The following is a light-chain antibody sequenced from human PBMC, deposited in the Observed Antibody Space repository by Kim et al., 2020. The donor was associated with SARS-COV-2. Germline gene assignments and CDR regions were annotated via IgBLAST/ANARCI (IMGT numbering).Light chain of an antibody. V-gene: IGKV3-11*01. CDR3: QVRSNWPCT. Sequence: EIVLTQSPATLSLSPGERATLSCRASQSVSSYLAWYQQKPGQAPRLLIYDASNRATGIPARFSGSGSGTDFTLTISSLEPEDFAVYYSQVRSNWPCTSGRWTTVD. CDR1: QSVSSY. J-gene: IGKJ3*01. CDR2: DAS.